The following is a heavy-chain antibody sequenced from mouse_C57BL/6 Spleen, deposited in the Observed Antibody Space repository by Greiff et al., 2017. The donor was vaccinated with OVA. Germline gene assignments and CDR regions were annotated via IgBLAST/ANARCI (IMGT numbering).Heavy chain of an antibody. D-gene: IGHD1-1*01. V-gene: IGHV1-9*01. CDR3: ANKGDYYYGSSSFAY. CDR1: GYTFTGYW. J-gene: IGHJ3*01. CDR2: ILPGSGST. Sequence: VQGVESGAELMKPGASVKLSCKATGYTFTGYWIEWVKQRPGHGLEWIGEILPGSGSTNYNEKFKGKATFTADTSSNTAYMQLSSLTTEDSAIYYCANKGDYYYGSSSFAYWGQGTLVTVSA.